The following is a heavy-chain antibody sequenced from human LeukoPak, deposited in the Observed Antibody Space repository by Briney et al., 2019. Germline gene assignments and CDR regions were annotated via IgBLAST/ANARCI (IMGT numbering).Heavy chain of an antibody. CDR3: AKAYSYGYDY. Sequence: GGSLRLSCVASGFTFSSYGMHWVRQAPGKGLEWVAFIWYDGSNKYYADSVKGRFTISRDNSKNTLSLQMSSLRPDDTAVYYCAKAYSYGYDYWGQGTLVTVSS. J-gene: IGHJ4*02. CDR2: IWYDGSNK. V-gene: IGHV3-30*02. CDR1: GFTFSSYG. D-gene: IGHD5-18*01.